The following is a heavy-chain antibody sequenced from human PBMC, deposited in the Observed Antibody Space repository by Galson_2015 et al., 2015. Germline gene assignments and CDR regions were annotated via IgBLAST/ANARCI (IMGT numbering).Heavy chain of an antibody. D-gene: IGHD2-2*01. Sequence: SLRLSCAASGFTFSSYAMHWVRQAPGKGLEYVSAISSNGGSTYYADSVKGRFTISRDNSKNTLYLQMSSLRAEDTAVYYCTTDSVVVPAAPLYCIDFWGQGTTVTVSS. CDR2: ISSNGGST. CDR1: GFTFSSYA. CDR3: TTDSVVVPAAPLYCIDF. V-gene: IGHV3-64D*08. J-gene: IGHJ6*02.